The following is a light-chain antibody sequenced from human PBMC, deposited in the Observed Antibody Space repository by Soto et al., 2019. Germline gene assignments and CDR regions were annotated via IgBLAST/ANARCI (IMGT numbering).Light chain of an antibody. J-gene: IGKJ1*01. Sequence: AIQMTQSPSSLSVSVGDRVTITCRASQGIRNDLGWYQQKPGKAPKLLIYTASNLQSGVPSRFSGSGSDTDFTLTISSLQPEDFATYYCLQDYNYPWTFGQGTKVEIK. V-gene: IGKV1-6*01. CDR3: LQDYNYPWT. CDR1: QGIRND. CDR2: TAS.